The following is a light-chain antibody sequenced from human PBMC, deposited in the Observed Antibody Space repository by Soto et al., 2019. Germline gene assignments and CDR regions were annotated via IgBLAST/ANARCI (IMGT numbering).Light chain of an antibody. V-gene: IGLV2-14*01. CDR3: SSYASSSTYV. CDR2: YCN. CDR1: SSEVGGYNY. J-gene: IGLJ1*01. Sequence: QSVLTQPASVSGSPGQSITISCTGTSSEVGGYNYVSWYQKHPGKAHKLMNYYCNNRTPRVSKSFSGSKSGKSAYLTISGLQAEDEADYYCSSYASSSTYVFGTG.